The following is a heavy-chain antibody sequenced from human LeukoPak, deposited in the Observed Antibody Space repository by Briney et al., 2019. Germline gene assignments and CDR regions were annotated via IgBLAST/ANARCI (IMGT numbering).Heavy chain of an antibody. CDR1: GGSISSYY. V-gene: IGHV4-59*01. D-gene: IGHD3-3*01. CDR3: ARVKYVLTLSLRFLEWLSPLDAFDI. CDR2: IYYSGST. Sequence: SETLSLTCTVSGGSISSYYWSWIRQPPGKGLEWIGYIYYSGSTNYNPSLKSRVTISVDTSKNQFSLKLSSVTAADTAVYYCARVKYVLTLSLRFLEWLSPLDAFDIWGQGTMVTVSS. J-gene: IGHJ3*02.